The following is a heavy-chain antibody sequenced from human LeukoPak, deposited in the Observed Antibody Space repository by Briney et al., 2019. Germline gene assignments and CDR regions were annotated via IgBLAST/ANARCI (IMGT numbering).Heavy chain of an antibody. Sequence: PGGSLRLSCAASGFTLSSHWMGWIRQAPGKGLEWEAYIRQDGGETYYVDSVKGRFTISRDNAKNSLYLQMNSLRVEETAMYYCARWRQSSTWYWLDPWGQGTLVTVSP. CDR3: ARWRQSSTWYWLDP. V-gene: IGHV3-7*01. CDR2: IRQDGGET. J-gene: IGHJ5*02. CDR1: GFTLSSHW. D-gene: IGHD6-13*01.